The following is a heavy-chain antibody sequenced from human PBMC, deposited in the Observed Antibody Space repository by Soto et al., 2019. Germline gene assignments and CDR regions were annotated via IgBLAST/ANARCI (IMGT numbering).Heavy chain of an antibody. D-gene: IGHD6-19*01. V-gene: IGHV3-15*07. CDR3: TTSSGWDYYFDY. Sequence: EVQLVESGGGLVKPGGSLRLSCAASGFTFSNAWMNWVRQDPGKGLEWVGRIKSKTDGGTTDYAAPVKGRFTISRDDSKNTLYLQMNSLKTEDTAVYYCTTSSGWDYYFDYWGQGTLVTVSS. CDR1: GFTFSNAW. CDR2: IKSKTDGGTT. J-gene: IGHJ4*02.